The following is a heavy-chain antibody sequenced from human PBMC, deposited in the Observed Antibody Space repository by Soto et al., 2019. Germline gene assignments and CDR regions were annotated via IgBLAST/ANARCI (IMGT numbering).Heavy chain of an antibody. CDR3: AAAYGYYDSSGYYPYYFDY. J-gene: IGHJ4*02. V-gene: IGHV1-58*01. D-gene: IGHD3-22*01. CDR2: IVVGSGNT. CDR1: GFTFTISA. Sequence: SVKVSCKASGFTFTISAVHWVRQARGQRLEWIGWIVVGSGNTNYAQKFQERVTITRDMSTSTAYMELSSLRSEDTAVYYCAAAYGYYDSSGYYPYYFDYWGQGTLVTVSS.